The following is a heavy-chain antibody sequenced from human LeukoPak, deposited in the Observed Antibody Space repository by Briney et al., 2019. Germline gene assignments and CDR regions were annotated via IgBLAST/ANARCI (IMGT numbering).Heavy chain of an antibody. J-gene: IGHJ4*02. CDR3: ATPSSVVAATLFDY. D-gene: IGHD2-15*01. V-gene: IGHV1-24*01. CDR2: FDPEDGET. CDR1: GYTLTELS. Sequence: EASVKVSCKVSGYTLTELSVHWVRQAPGKGLEWMGGFDPEDGETIYAQKFQGRVTMTEDTSTDTAYMELSSLRSEDTAVYYCATPSSVVAATLFDYWGQGTLVTVSS.